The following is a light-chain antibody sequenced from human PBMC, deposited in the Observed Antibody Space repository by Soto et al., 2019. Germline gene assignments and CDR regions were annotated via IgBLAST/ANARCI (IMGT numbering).Light chain of an antibody. CDR1: SSDVGRYNY. J-gene: IGLJ2*01. CDR2: DVT. CDR3: SSYTSTSTPVV. Sequence: QSALTQPASVSGSPGQSITISCTGTSSDVGRYNYISWYQQHPGKAPKLMIYDVTNRPSGIANRFSGSKSGNTASLTISGLQAEDEADYYCSSYTSTSTPVVLGGGTKLTVL. V-gene: IGLV2-14*01.